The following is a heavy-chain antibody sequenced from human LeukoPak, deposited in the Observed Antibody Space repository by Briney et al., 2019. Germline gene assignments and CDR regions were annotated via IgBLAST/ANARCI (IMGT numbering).Heavy chain of an antibody. CDR3: ASLRGVNR. D-gene: IGHD3-10*01. J-gene: IGHJ4*02. Sequence: SLRLSFAASGFTFSDYYMSWIRQPPGKGLEWVSYISSSGTTIYYADSVRGRFTVSRDNAKNSLYLQMASLSAEDTAVYYCASLRGVNRWGQGTLVTVSS. V-gene: IGHV3-11*01. CDR1: GFTFSDYY. CDR2: ISSSGTTI.